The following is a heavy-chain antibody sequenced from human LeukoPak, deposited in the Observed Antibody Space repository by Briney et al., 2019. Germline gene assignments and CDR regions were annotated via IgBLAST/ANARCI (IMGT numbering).Heavy chain of an antibody. V-gene: IGHV5-51*01. D-gene: IGHD6-13*01. Sequence: GESLKIFCKASEYTFTNYWITWVRQLPGKGLEYMGIIYPGDSDTRYTPSFQGQVTISADKSIRTAYLQWSSLKASDTAIYYCARREGTAYSSSWYPFDLWGQGTMVTVSS. CDR3: ARREGTAYSSSWYPFDL. J-gene: IGHJ4*02. CDR2: IYPGDSDT. CDR1: EYTFTNYW.